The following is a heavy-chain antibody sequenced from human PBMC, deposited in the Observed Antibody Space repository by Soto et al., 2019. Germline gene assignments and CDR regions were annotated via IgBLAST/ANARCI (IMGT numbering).Heavy chain of an antibody. J-gene: IGHJ3*02. V-gene: IGHV1-69*13. CDR3: ARAGEYYYDSSGYGAFDI. CDR2: IIPIFGTA. Sequence: SVKVSCKASGGTFSSYAISWVRQAPGQGLEWMGGIIPIFGTANYAQKFQGRVTITADESTSTAYMELSSLRSEDTAVYYCARAGEYYYDSSGYGAFDIWGQGTMVT. CDR1: GGTFSSYA. D-gene: IGHD3-22*01.